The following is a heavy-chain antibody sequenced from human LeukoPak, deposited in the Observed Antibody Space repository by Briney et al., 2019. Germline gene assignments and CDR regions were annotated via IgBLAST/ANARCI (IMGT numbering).Heavy chain of an antibody. Sequence: GGALRLSCAASGFTFTNDAMSWGRHEPGEGREWVAAISYDGLTTYYADSVTARFTISSDNSRNTLYLQMSSLRAEDTAVYYSAKGPIGLAGKFDFWGQGTLATVSS. J-gene: IGHJ4*02. CDR1: GFTFTNDA. CDR3: AKGPIGLAGKFDF. V-gene: IGHV3-23*01. D-gene: IGHD6-19*01. CDR2: ISYDGLTT.